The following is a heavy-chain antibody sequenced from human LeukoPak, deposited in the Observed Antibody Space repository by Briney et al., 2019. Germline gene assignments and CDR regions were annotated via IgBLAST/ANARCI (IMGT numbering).Heavy chain of an antibody. CDR3: ARPIPESPSIDISTGYYTPSSFDY. CDR1: GGSISSSSYY. CDR2: IYYSGST. J-gene: IGHJ4*02. Sequence: PSETLSLTCTVSGGSISSSSYYWGWIRQPPGKGLEWIGSIYYSGSTYYNPSLKSRVTISVDTSKNQFSLKLSSVTAADTAVYYCARPIPESPSIDISTGYYTPSSFDYWGQGTLVTVSS. D-gene: IGHD3-9*01. V-gene: IGHV4-39*01.